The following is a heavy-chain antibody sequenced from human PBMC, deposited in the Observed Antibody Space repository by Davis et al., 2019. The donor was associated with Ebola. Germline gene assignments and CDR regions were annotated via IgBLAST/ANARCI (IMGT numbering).Heavy chain of an antibody. CDR1: GGSISGHY. J-gene: IGHJ5*01. V-gene: IGHV4-59*11. CDR3: ARSIEWATIFDS. Sequence: PSETLSLTCTVSGGSISGHYWSWIRQPPGKGLEWIGYVFHSVTTNYNPSLKSRVTMTVDKSKNQFSLKVNSLTAADTAVYYCARSIEWATIFDSWGQGAPVTVSS. D-gene: IGHD5-12*01. CDR2: VFHSVTT.